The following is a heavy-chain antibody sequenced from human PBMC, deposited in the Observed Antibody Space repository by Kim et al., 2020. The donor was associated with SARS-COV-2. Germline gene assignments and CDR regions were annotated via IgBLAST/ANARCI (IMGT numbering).Heavy chain of an antibody. V-gene: IGHV3-33*01. Sequence: GGSLRLSCAASGFTFSSYGMHWVRQAPGKGLEWVAVIWYDGSNKYYADSVKGRFTISRDNSKNTLYLQMNSLRAEDTAVYYCARDSTSWFGELLFQKKHDAFDIWGQVTMVTVSS. J-gene: IGHJ3*02. CDR2: IWYDGSNK. D-gene: IGHD3-10*01. CDR3: ARDSTSWFGELLFQKKHDAFDI. CDR1: GFTFSSYG.